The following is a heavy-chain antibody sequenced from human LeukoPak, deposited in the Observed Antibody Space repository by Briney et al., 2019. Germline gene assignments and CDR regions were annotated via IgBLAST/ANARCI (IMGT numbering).Heavy chain of an antibody. CDR2: ISGSGGST. D-gene: IGHD1-26*01. J-gene: IGHJ4*02. CDR1: GFTFSSYA. CDR3: AARFIGYYFDY. Sequence: GGSLRLSCAASGFTFSSYAMSWVRQAPGKGLEWVSAISGSGGSTYYADSVKGRLTISRDNSKNTLYLQMNSLRAEDTAVYYCAARFIGYYFDYWGQGTLVTVSS. V-gene: IGHV3-23*01.